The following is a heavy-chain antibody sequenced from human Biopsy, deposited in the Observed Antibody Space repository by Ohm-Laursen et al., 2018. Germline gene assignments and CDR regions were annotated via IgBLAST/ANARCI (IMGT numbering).Heavy chain of an antibody. V-gene: IGHV4-4*07. Sequence: SETLSLTCTVSGASMTGYFWTWVRQPAGKGLEWIGHIYTIGDTTYNPSLESRVTMSLDTSKNQFSLKMTSLTAADTAVYFCAREDEGLLRALDIWGQGTMVTVSS. J-gene: IGHJ3*02. D-gene: IGHD3-3*01. CDR1: GASMTGYF. CDR3: AREDEGLLRALDI. CDR2: IYTIGDT.